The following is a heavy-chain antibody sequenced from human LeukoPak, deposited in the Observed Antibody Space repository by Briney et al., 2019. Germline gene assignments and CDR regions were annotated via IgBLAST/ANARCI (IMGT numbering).Heavy chain of an antibody. CDR1: GFTFSSYS. Sequence: PGGSLRLSCAASGFTFSSYSMNWVRQAPGKGLEWLSSINSRGNCIYYADSLKGRFTISRDNAKNSLYLQMNSLRAEDTAVYYCARFVVDTAMVTPDYYYGMDVWGQGTTVTVSS. J-gene: IGHJ6*02. CDR2: INSRGNCI. CDR3: ARFVVDTAMVTPDYYYGMDV. D-gene: IGHD5-18*01. V-gene: IGHV3-21*01.